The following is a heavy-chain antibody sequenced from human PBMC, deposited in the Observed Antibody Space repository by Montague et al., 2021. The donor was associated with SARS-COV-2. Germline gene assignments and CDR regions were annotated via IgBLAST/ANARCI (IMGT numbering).Heavy chain of an antibody. Sequence: TLSLTCTVSGDSITSGGYFWNWIRQHPGKGLEYIGATSYSGSTYYNPSLTSRVSISMDTSKNAFSLSLHSVTAADTAVYFCAASGRRGYSNPFHHCGRGSMVTVSS. CDR3: AASGRRGYSNPFHH. CDR2: TSYSGST. D-gene: IGHD4-11*01. V-gene: IGHV4-31*03. CDR1: GDSITSGGYF. J-gene: IGHJ4*02.